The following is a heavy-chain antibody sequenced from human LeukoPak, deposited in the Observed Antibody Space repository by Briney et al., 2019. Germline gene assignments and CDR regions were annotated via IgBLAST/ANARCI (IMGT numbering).Heavy chain of an antibody. J-gene: IGHJ1*01. V-gene: IGHV3-21*01. Sequence: PGGSLRLSCAASGFTFSDYTMNWVRQAPGKGLEYVSSISGSSRHIYYADSVKGRLTISRDNTKSSLYMQMNSLRVEDMAVYYCARGYCGGDCYGDWGQGTLVTVSS. CDR3: ARGYCGGDCYGD. CDR2: ISGSSRHI. CDR1: GFTFSDYT. D-gene: IGHD2-21*02.